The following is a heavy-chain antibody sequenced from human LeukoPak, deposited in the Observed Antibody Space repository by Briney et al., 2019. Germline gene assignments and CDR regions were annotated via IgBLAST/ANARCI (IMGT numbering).Heavy chain of an antibody. V-gene: IGHV1-18*01. CDR1: GYTFTSYG. CDR3: ARLRDDYVWGSYRYEPAPFDY. Sequence: ASVKVSCKASGYTFTSYGISWVRQAPGQGLEWMGWISAYNGNTNYAQKLQGRVTMTTDTSTSTAYMELSRLRSDDTAVYYCARLRDDYVWGSYRYEPAPFDYWGQGTLVTVSS. CDR2: ISAYNGNT. J-gene: IGHJ4*02. D-gene: IGHD3-16*02.